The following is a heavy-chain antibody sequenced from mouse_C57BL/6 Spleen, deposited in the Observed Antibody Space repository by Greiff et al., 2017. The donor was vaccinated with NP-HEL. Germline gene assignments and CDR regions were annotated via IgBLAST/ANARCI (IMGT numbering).Heavy chain of an antibody. Sequence: QVQLQQSGAELVRPGASVTLSCKASGYTFTDYEMHWVKQTPVHGLEWIGAIDPETGGTAYNQKFKGKAILTADKSSSTAYMKLRSLTSEDSAVYYCTRHYYGPTNAFDYWGQGTTLTVSS. CDR2: IDPETGGT. J-gene: IGHJ2*01. V-gene: IGHV1-15*01. CDR3: TRHYYGPTNAFDY. CDR1: GYTFTDYE. D-gene: IGHD1-1*01.